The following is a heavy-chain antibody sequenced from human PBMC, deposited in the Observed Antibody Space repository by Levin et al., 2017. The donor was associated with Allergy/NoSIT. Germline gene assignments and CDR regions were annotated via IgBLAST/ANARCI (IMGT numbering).Heavy chain of an antibody. V-gene: IGHV3-74*01. CDR2: INSDGSNT. D-gene: IGHD2-2*01. Sequence: QTSETLSLTCAASGFTFSRHWMHWVRQAPGKGLVWVSHINSDGSNTNYADSVKGRFTISRDNAKSTLYLQMDSLRAEDTAVYYCARGGCSATSCLDSWGQGTLVTVSS. CDR1: GFTFSRHW. J-gene: IGHJ4*02. CDR3: ARGGCSATSCLDS.